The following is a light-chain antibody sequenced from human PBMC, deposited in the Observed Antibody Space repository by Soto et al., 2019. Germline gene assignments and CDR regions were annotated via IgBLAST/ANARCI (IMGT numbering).Light chain of an antibody. Sequence: DIQMTQSPSSVSASVGDRVTITCRASPGISSWLAWYQQKPGKAHKLLIYVASRLEGGVPSRFRDSGSGTDFTLTISSLQPEDFATDYCQQANSFPWTFGQGNQVESK. CDR1: PGISSW. V-gene: IGKV1-12*01. J-gene: IGKJ1*01. CDR2: VAS. CDR3: QQANSFPWT.